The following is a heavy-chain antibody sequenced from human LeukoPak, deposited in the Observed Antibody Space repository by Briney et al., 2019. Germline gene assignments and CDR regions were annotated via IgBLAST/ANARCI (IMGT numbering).Heavy chain of an antibody. Sequence: SETLSLTCTVSGGSISSYYWSWIRQPAGKGLEWIGRIYTSGSTNYNPSLKRRVTMSVDTSKNQFSLKLSSVTAADTAVYYCARDSLYYDILTGYYPWGQGTLVTVSS. D-gene: IGHD3-9*01. CDR3: ARDSLYYDILTGYYP. CDR1: GGSISSYY. V-gene: IGHV4-4*07. CDR2: IYTSGST. J-gene: IGHJ5*02.